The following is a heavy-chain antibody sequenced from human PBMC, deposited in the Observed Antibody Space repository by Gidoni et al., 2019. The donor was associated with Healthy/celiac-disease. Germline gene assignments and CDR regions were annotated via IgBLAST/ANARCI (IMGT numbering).Heavy chain of an antibody. CDR2: INWNGGST. J-gene: IGHJ3*02. CDR1: GFTFDDYG. Sequence: EVQLVESGGGVVRPGGSLRLSCAASGFTFDDYGMSWVRQAPGKGLEWVSGINWNGGSTGYADSVKGRFTISRDNAKNSLYLQMNSLRAEDTALYHCARGLRYFDWLGDAFDIWGQGTMVTVSS. CDR3: ARGLRYFDWLGDAFDI. V-gene: IGHV3-20*01. D-gene: IGHD3-9*01.